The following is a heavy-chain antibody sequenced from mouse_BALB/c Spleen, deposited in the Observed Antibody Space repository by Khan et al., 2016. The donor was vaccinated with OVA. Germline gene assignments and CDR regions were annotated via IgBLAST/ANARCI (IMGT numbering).Heavy chain of an antibody. J-gene: IGHJ2*01. Sequence: VQLKESGPGLVKPSQSLSLICTVTGYSITSDYAWNWIRQFPGNKLEWMGFISYSGNTKYNPSLKSRISITRDTSKNQFFLQLNSVTTEDTATYYCARVYGGDFDYWDHGTTLTVSS. CDR3: ARVYGGDFDY. D-gene: IGHD1-1*01. CDR2: ISYSGNT. CDR1: GYSITSDYA. V-gene: IGHV3-2*02.